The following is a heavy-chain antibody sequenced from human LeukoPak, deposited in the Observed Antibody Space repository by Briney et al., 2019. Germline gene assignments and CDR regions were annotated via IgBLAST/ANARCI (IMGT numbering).Heavy chain of an antibody. Sequence: GSLRLSCAASGFTFSSYSMNWVSQAPGKGLEWGSSISSSSSYIYYADSVKGRFTISRDNAKNSLYLQMNSLRAEDTAVYYCARDEVRGVAFDYWGQGTLVTVSS. CDR2: ISSSSSYI. D-gene: IGHD3-10*01. V-gene: IGHV3-21*01. CDR1: GFTFSSYS. CDR3: ARDEVRGVAFDY. J-gene: IGHJ4*02.